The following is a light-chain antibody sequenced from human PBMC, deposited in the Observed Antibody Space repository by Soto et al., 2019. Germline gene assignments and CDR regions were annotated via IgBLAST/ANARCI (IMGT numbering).Light chain of an antibody. J-gene: IGLJ2*01. CDR2: EVS. V-gene: IGLV2-8*01. Sequence: QSVLTHPHSASGSPGQSVTIACTGTSSDVGGYNYVSWYQQHPGKAPKLMIYEVSKRPSGVPDRFSGSKSGNTASLTVSGLQAEDEADYYCSSYAGSNSHVVLGGGTKLTVL. CDR3: SSYAGSNSHVV. CDR1: SSDVGGYNY.